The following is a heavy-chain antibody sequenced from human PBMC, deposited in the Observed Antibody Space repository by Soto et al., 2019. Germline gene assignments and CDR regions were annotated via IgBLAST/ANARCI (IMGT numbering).Heavy chain of an antibody. CDR2: IYHSGST. CDR3: ARASTTVTTLDY. J-gene: IGHJ4*02. Sequence: PSETLSLTCAVSGGSISSGGYSWGWIPQPPGKGPEWIGYIYHSGSTYYNPSLKSRVTISVDRSKNQFSLKLSSVTAADTAVYYCARASTTVTTLDYWGQGTLVTVSS. CDR1: GGSISSGGYS. V-gene: IGHV4-30-2*01. D-gene: IGHD4-17*01.